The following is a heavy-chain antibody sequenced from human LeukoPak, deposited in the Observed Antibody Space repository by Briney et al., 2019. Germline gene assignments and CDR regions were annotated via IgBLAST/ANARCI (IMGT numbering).Heavy chain of an antibody. D-gene: IGHD5-18*01. CDR2: IKSKTDGGTT. V-gene: IGHV3-15*01. CDR3: TTGAYSYGFTSFDY. J-gene: IGHJ4*02. Sequence: GGSLRLSCAASGFTFSNAWMSWVRQAPGKGLEWVGRIKSKTDGGTTDYAAPVKGRFTISRDDSKNTLYLQMNSLKTEDTAVYYCTTGAYSYGFTSFDYWGQGTLVTVSS. CDR1: GFTFSNAW.